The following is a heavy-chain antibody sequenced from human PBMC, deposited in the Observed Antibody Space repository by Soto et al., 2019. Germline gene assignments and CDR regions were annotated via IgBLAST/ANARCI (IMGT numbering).Heavy chain of an antibody. D-gene: IGHD3-3*01. Sequence: PGGSLRLSCAASGFTFSTYAMTWVRQAPGKGLEWVSIISSSGDATYYLDSVKGWFTISRDNSRNTLHLQMNSLRAEDAAVYFCAKNGDFWSWGMDVWGQGTTVTVSS. V-gene: IGHV3-23*01. CDR1: GFTFSTYA. CDR2: ISSSGDAT. J-gene: IGHJ6*02. CDR3: AKNGDFWSWGMDV.